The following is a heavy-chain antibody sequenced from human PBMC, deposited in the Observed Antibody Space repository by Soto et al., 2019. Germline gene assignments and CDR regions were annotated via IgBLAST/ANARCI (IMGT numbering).Heavy chain of an antibody. Sequence: SGPTLVNPTETLTLTCTVSGFSLSNARMGVSWIRQPPGKALEWLAHIFSNDEKSYSTSLKSRLTISKDTSKSQVVLTMTNMDPVDTATYYCARMRDSSGYYSENFDYWGQGTLVTVSS. D-gene: IGHD3-22*01. CDR2: IFSNDEK. V-gene: IGHV2-26*01. CDR1: GFSLSNARMG. CDR3: ARMRDSSGYYSENFDY. J-gene: IGHJ4*02.